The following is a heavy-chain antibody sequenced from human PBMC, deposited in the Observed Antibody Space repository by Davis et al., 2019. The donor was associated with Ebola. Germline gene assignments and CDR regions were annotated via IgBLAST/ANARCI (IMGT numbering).Heavy chain of an antibody. Sequence: SETLSLTCTVSGGPISSGGYYWSWIRQHPGKGLEWIGYIYYSGSTYYNPSLKSRVTISVDTSKNQFPLKLSSVTAADTAVYYCKLQNYYYGMDVWGQGTTVTVSS. J-gene: IGHJ6*02. D-gene: IGHD4-11*01. CDR3: KLQNYYYGMDV. CDR1: GGPISSGGYY. CDR2: IYYSGST. V-gene: IGHV4-31*03.